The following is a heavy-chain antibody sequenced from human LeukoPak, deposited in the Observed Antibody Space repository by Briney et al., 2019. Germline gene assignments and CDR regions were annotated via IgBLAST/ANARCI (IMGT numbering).Heavy chain of an antibody. D-gene: IGHD6-13*01. V-gene: IGHV4-59*08. CDR2: IYHSGST. J-gene: IGHJ4*02. CDR1: GGSLKSYY. Sequence: SETLSLTCSVSGGSLKSYYWNWIRQPPGKGLEWIGYIYHSGSTNYNPSLKSRVTISVDTSKNQFSLRLTSVTAADTAVYYCARHVGYSTSGFPPAHFDYWGQGALVTVPS. CDR3: ARHVGYSTSGFPPAHFDY.